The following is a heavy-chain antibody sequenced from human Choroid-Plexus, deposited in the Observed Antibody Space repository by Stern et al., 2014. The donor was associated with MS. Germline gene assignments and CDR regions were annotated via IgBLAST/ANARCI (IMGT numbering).Heavy chain of an antibody. J-gene: IGHJ5*02. Sequence: MQLVESGGGVVQPGRPLRLSCVASGFTFGSCAMHWVRQAPGKGLEWVAGISYDGGNKYYADSVKGRFTISRDNSRNTLYMQMSSLRPEDTAVYYCAKDRQYLTYFFDHWGQGSLVTVSS. CDR3: AKDRQYLTYFFDH. V-gene: IGHV3-30*18. CDR1: GFTFGSCA. CDR2: ISYDGGNK. D-gene: IGHD2/OR15-2a*01.